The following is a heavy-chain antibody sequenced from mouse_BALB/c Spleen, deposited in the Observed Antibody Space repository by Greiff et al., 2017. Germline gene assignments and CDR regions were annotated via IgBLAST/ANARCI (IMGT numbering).Heavy chain of an antibody. Sequence: EVKLMESGPGLVKPSQSLSLTCTVTGYSITSDYAWNWIRQFPGNKLEWMGYISYSGSTSYNPSLKSRISITRDTSKNQFFLQLNSVTTEDTATYYCANGGNYSWFAYWGQGTLVTVSA. CDR1: GYSITSDYA. V-gene: IGHV3-2*02. J-gene: IGHJ3*01. CDR3: ANGGNYSWFAY. D-gene: IGHD2-1*01. CDR2: ISYSGST.